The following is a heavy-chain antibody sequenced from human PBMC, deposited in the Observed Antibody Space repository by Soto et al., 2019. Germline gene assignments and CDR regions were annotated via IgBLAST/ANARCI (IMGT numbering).Heavy chain of an antibody. J-gene: IGHJ6*02. CDR1: GYTFTSYD. D-gene: IGHD5-18*01. Sequence: ASVKVSCKASGYTFTSYDINWVRQATGQGLEWMGWMNPNSGNTGYAQKFQGRVTMTRNTSISTAYMELSSLRSEDTAVYYCARGVFPSQHSYGYTTYYYGMDVWGQGTTVTVSS. CDR2: MNPNSGNT. V-gene: IGHV1-8*01. CDR3: ARGVFPSQHSYGYTTYYYGMDV.